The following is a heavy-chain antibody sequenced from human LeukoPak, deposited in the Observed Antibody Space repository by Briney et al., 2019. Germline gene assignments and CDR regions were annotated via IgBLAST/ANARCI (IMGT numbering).Heavy chain of an antibody. CDR3: ARVGAAAGLDY. CDR2: IYYSGST. J-gene: IGHJ4*02. Sequence: SQTLSPTCTVSGGSISSGDYYWSWIRQPPGKGLEWIGYIYYSGSTYYNPSLKSRVTMSVDTSKNQFSLKLSSVTAADTAVYYCARVGAAAGLDYWGQGTLVTVSS. V-gene: IGHV4-30-4*01. CDR1: GGSISSGDYY. D-gene: IGHD6-13*01.